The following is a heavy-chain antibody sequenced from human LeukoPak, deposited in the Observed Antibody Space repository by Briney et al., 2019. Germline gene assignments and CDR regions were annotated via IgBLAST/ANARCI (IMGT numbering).Heavy chain of an antibody. CDR1: GFTFSSYN. CDR3: ARDPYSGGYWNYYYYYMDV. D-gene: IGHD1-26*01. V-gene: IGHV3-21*01. Sequence: SGGSLRLSCAASGFTFSSYNMNWVRQAPGKGLEWVSSITSSSSYIYYADSVEGRFTISRDNAKNSLFLQMNSLTAEDTAVYYCARDPYSGGYWNYYYYYMDVWGKGTTVTVSS. J-gene: IGHJ6*03. CDR2: ITSSSSYI.